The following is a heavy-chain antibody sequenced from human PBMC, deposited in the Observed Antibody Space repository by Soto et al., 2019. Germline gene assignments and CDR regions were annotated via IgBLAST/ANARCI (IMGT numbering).Heavy chain of an antibody. CDR1: GFTFSNAW. Sequence: GGSLRLSCAASGFTFSNAWMNWVRQAPGKGLEWVGRIKSKTDGGTTDYAAPVKGRFTISRDDSKNTLYLQMNSLKTEDTAVYYCHSSSHYYYGMDVWGQGTTVTVSS. V-gene: IGHV3-15*07. CDR2: IKSKTDGGTT. D-gene: IGHD6-13*01. CDR3: HSSSHYYYGMDV. J-gene: IGHJ6*02.